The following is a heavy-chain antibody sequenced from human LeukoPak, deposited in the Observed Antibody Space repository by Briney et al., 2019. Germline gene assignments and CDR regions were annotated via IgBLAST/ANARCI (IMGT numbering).Heavy chain of an antibody. D-gene: IGHD2-21*01. CDR1: GYSISNGYY. CDR3: AGHFDRTYGTMDV. CDR2: INHSGST. V-gene: IGHV4-38-2*02. J-gene: IGHJ6*02. Sequence: SETLSLTCTVSGYSISNGYYWGRIRQTPGKGLEWIGEINHSGSTYYNPSLESRLTISVDPSKNQFSLNLHSVTAADTAVYYCAGHFDRTYGTMDVWGQGTTVTVSS.